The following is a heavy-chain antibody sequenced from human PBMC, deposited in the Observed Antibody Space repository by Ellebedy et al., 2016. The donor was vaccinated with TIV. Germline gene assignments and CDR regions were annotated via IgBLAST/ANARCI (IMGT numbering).Heavy chain of an antibody. CDR2: ISSSSSYI. CDR1: GFTFSSYS. CDR3: ARDCLDRICDADYIFDL. J-gene: IGHJ4*02. D-gene: IGHD2-21*02. Sequence: GESLKISCAASGFTFSSYSMNWVRQAPGKGLEWVSSISSSSSYIYYADSVKGRFTISRDNAMNTLYLQMNSLRAGDTALYYCARDCLDRICDADYIFDLWGQGALVTVSS. V-gene: IGHV3-21*04.